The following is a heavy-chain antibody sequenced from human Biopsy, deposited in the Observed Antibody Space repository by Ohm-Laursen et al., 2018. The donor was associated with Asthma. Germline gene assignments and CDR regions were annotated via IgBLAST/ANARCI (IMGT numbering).Heavy chain of an antibody. J-gene: IGHJ6*02. CDR1: GGTLNNYA. CDR3: AKASCYYFSCDLDV. CDR2: ISPIFGSI. Sequence: ASVKVSCKASGGTLNNYAINWVRQAPGQGLEWMGGISPIFGSIKYAEKFQGRVTLTADVFTNTVHMELTSLRSDDTAVLYCAKASCYYFSCDLDVWGQGTTVIASS. V-gene: IGHV1-69*13.